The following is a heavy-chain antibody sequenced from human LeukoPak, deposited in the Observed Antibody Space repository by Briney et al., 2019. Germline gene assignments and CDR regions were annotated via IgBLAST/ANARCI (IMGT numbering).Heavy chain of an antibody. Sequence: PSETLSLTCTVSGGSISSSNYYWGWIRQPPGKGLEWIGSIYYSGSTYYNPSLKGRVTISVDMSKNQFSLKLSSVTAADTAVYYCARLVAAAGHFDYWGQGTLVTVSS. V-gene: IGHV4-39*01. D-gene: IGHD6-13*01. CDR1: GGSISSSNYY. CDR3: ARLVAAAGHFDY. J-gene: IGHJ4*02. CDR2: IYYSGST.